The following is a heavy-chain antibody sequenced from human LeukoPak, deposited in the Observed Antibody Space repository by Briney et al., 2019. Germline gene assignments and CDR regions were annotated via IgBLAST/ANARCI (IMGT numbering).Heavy chain of an antibody. CDR1: GGSISSGGYY. D-gene: IGHD1-26*01. V-gene: IGHV4-31*03. CDR3: ARWLSGSYHFDY. Sequence: SETLSLTCTVSGGSISSGGYYWSWIRQHPGKGLEWIGYIYYSGSTYYNPSLKSRVTISVDTSKNQFSLKLSSVTAADTAVCYCARWLSGSYHFDYWGQGTLVTVSS. J-gene: IGHJ4*02. CDR2: IYYSGST.